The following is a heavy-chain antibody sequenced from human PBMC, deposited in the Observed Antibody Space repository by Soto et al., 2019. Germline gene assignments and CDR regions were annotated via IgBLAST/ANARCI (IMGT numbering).Heavy chain of an antibody. CDR2: IYDHGKK. CDR1: GGSISSGDSY. D-gene: IGHD6-19*01. CDR3: AGRAESSPWLACAY. V-gene: IGHV4-30-4*01. Sequence: QVHLQESGPGLVKPSQTLSLTCTVSGGSISSGDSYWSWIRQPPGKGLEWIAYIYDHGKKYHNPSLESRVTISLDTSKNQFSLRLNSVTAADTAVYYCAGRAESSPWLACAYWGQGALVTVSS. J-gene: IGHJ4*02.